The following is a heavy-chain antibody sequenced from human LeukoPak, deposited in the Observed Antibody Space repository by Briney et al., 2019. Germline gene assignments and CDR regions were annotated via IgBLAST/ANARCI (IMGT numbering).Heavy chain of an antibody. Sequence: GGSLRLSCAASGFTFSSYAMHWVRQAPGKGLEWVSYIRYDGIGKHYADSVEGRFTIFRDNSKNTLTLQIDSLRAEDTAVYYCSCMGYHDLSGYYLWGQGTQVIVSS. D-gene: IGHD3-22*01. J-gene: IGHJ4*02. CDR2: IRYDGIGK. V-gene: IGHV3-30*02. CDR3: SCMGYHDLSGYYL. CDR1: GFTFSSYA.